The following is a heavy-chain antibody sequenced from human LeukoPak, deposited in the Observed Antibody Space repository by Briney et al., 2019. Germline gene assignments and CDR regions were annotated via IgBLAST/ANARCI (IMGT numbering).Heavy chain of an antibody. CDR2: ISSSSSYI. J-gene: IGHJ4*02. CDR1: GFTFSSYS. Sequence: PGGSLRLSCAASGFTFSSYSMNWVRQAPGKGLEWVSSISSSSSYIYYADSVKGRFTISRDNAKNSLYLQMNSLRAEDTAVYYCARVRGYCSSTSCTAEDYWGQGTLVTVSS. CDR3: ARVRGYCSSTSCTAEDY. D-gene: IGHD2-2*01. V-gene: IGHV3-21*01.